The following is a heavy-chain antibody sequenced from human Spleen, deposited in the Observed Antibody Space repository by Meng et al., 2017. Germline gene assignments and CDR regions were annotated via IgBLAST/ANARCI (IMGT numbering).Heavy chain of an antibody. CDR3: ARDEHISADGKLSGDY. Sequence: ASVKVSCKPSGYNFPDYYIHWVRRAPGQGLEWMGRINPKSGDTHYAQKFQARVTLTGDTSISTPYMELSGLRYDDAAMYYCARDEHISADGKLSGDYWGQGTLVTVSS. CDR1: GYNFPDYY. J-gene: IGHJ4*02. V-gene: IGHV1-2*06. CDR2: INPKSGDT. D-gene: IGHD6-25*01.